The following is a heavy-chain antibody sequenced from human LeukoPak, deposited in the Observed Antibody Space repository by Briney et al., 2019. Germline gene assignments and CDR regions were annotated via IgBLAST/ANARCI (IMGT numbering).Heavy chain of an antibody. V-gene: IGHV4-31*03. J-gene: IGHJ6*02. CDR2: IYYSGNT. CDR1: GGSISSGHYY. CDR3: ARGGSSSWYSYALDV. Sequence: PQTLSLTRTVSGGSISSGHYYWAWIRHHPGKCLECIGYIYYSGNTYYNPSLKSRVTRSIDTSKNQFSLKLSSVTAADTAVYYCARGGSSSWYSYALDVWGQGTTVTVSS. D-gene: IGHD6-13*01.